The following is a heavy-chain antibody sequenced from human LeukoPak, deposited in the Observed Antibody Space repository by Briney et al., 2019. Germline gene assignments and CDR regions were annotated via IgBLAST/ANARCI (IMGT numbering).Heavy chain of an antibody. D-gene: IGHD5-24*01. J-gene: IGHJ5*02. CDR1: GYSFTSCW. Sequence: GESLKISCKGPGYSFTSCWIGWVRQMPGKGLEWMGIIYPGDSDTRYSPSFQGQVAISADKSISTAYLQWSSLKASDTAMYYCARRRPVEDWFDPWGQGTLVTVS. CDR3: ARRRPVEDWFDP. CDR2: IYPGDSDT. V-gene: IGHV5-51*01.